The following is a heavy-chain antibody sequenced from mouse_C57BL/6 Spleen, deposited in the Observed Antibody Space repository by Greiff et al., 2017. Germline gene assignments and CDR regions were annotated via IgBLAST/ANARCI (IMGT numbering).Heavy chain of an antibody. CDR1: GFNIKDYY. Sequence: EVKLMESGAELVRPGASVKLSCTASGFNIKDYYMHWVKQRPEQGLEWIGRIDPEDGDTEYDPKFQGKATMTADTSSNTAYLQLLSLTSEDTAVYYCTTLSYYYGSSYFDYWGQGTTLTVSS. CDR2: IDPEDGDT. CDR3: TTLSYYYGSSYFDY. V-gene: IGHV14-1*01. D-gene: IGHD1-1*01. J-gene: IGHJ2*01.